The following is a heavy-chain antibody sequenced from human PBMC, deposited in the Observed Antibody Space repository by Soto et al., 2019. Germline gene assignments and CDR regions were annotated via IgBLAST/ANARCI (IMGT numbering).Heavy chain of an antibody. CDR3: ARDLFYDSSGYLDY. D-gene: IGHD3-22*01. J-gene: IGHJ4*02. V-gene: IGHV1-69*13. CDR2: IIPIFGTA. CDR1: GGTFSSYA. Sequence: SVKVSCKASGGTFSSYAISWVRQAPGQGLEWMGGIIPIFGTANYAQKFQGRVTITADESTSTAYMELSSLRSEDTAVYYCARDLFYDSSGYLDYWGQGTLVTVSS.